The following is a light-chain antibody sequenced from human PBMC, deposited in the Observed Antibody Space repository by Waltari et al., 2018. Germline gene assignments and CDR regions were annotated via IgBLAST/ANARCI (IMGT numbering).Light chain of an antibody. Sequence: SALTQPPSASGSPGQPFTISCPGPSSDVGVYNYVSWYQQHPGKAPERIIYEVSKRPSGVPDRFSGSKSGNTASLTVSGLQAEDEADYYCSSYAGRNTLVFGGGTKLTVL. CDR2: EVS. CDR1: SSDVGVYNY. CDR3: SSYAGRNTLV. J-gene: IGLJ3*02. V-gene: IGLV2-8*01.